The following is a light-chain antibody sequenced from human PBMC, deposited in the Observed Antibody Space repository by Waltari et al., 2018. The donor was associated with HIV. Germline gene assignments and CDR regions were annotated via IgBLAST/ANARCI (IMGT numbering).Light chain of an antibody. Sequence: VFTHSLATLSFSQGEGATLSCRASPGVGSSLAWYQQKPGTAPRLLLYDTSITATCIPARLSDSESGTDFTLTISSLESEDFAVYYCQERSNWPPLTFGGGPKVEIK. CDR2: DTS. J-gene: IGKJ4*02. CDR3: QERSNWPPLT. CDR1: PGVGSS. V-gene: IGKV3-11*01.